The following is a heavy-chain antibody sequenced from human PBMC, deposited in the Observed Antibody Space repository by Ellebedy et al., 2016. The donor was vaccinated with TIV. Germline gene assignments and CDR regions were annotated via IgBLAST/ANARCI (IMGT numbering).Heavy chain of an antibody. CDR3: ARGVWRYFDWPRTVYFDY. D-gene: IGHD3-9*01. V-gene: IGHV4-4*07. CDR2: IYVSGTT. CDR1: GDSFSTYY. Sequence: SETLSLTCTVSGDSFSTYYWSWIRQPAGKGLEWIGRIYVSGTTNYNPSLKSRVTMSVDTSKKQLSLKLSSVTAADTAVYYCARGVWRYFDWPRTVYFDYWGQGTLVTVAS. J-gene: IGHJ4*02.